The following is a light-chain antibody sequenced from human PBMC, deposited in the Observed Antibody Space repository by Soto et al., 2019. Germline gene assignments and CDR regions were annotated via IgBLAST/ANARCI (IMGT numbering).Light chain of an antibody. J-gene: IGKJ1*01. CDR3: QQYGSSGT. Sequence: EIVLTQSPCTLSLSPVPRSNLSYRASQSFSNNYLAWYQQKPGQAPRLLIYGASNRATGIPDRFSGSGSGTDFTLTISRLEPEDFAVYYCQQYGSSGTFGQGTKVDIK. V-gene: IGKV3-20*01. CDR1: QSFSNNY. CDR2: GAS.